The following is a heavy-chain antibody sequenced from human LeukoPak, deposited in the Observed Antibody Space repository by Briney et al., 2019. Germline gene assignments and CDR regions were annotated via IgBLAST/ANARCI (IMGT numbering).Heavy chain of an antibody. J-gene: IGHJ4*02. CDR2: ISYDGSNK. V-gene: IGHV3-30*18. Sequence: GGSLRLSCAASGFTFSSYGMHWVRQAPGKGLEWVAVISYDGSNKYYADSAKGRFTISRDNSKNTLYLQMNSLRAEDTAVYYCAKGGGYCSSTSCYLDYWGQGTLVTVSS. CDR3: AKGGGYCSSTSCYLDY. CDR1: GFTFSSYG. D-gene: IGHD2-2*01.